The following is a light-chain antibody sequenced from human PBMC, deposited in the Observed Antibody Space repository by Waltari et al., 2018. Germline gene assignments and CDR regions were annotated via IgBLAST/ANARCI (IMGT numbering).Light chain of an antibody. V-gene: IGLV2-14*03. J-gene: IGLJ3*02. Sequence: HSALAQPASVSGSSGQSITIPCTGTSSDAGPYNLVCWYQQPPRKAPRLMIYDVNNPPSGVSTRFSGSKSGNTASLTISGLQAEDEADYYCSSFTRTNSWVFGGGTNVTVL. CDR2: DVN. CDR1: SSDAGPYNL. CDR3: SSFTRTNSWV.